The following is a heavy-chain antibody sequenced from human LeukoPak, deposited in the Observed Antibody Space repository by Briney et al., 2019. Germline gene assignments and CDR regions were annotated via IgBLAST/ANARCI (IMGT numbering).Heavy chain of an antibody. CDR3: ARVVPAVTSPYYYYMDV. CDR1: GFTFSSYW. J-gene: IGHJ6*03. D-gene: IGHD2-2*01. Sequence: GGSLRLSCAASGFTFSSYWMSWVRQAPGKGLEWVANIKQDGSEKYYVDSVKGRFTISRDNAKNSLYLQMNSLRAEGTAVYYCARVVPAVTSPYYYYMDVWGKGTTVTVSS. CDR2: IKQDGSEK. V-gene: IGHV3-7*01.